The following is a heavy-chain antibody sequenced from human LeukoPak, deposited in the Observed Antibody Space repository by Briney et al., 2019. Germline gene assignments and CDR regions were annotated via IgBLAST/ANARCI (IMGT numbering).Heavy chain of an antibody. CDR1: GFTFSGYS. CDR2: ISSSSSYI. V-gene: IGHV3-21*01. D-gene: IGHD3-22*01. J-gene: IGHJ4*02. CDR3: ARDPLYDSSGYYQIDY. Sequence: GGSLRLSCAASGFTFSGYSMNWVRQAPGKGLEWVSSISSSSSYIYYADSVKGRFTISRDNAKNSLYLQMNSLRAEDTAVYYCARDPLYDSSGYYQIDYWGQGTLVTVSS.